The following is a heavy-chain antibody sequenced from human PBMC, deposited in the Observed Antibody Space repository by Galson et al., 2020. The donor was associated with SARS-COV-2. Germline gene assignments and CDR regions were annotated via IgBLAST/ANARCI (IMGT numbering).Heavy chain of an antibody. CDR1: GFTFTSSA. J-gene: IGHJ4*02. Sequence: SVKVSCKTSGFTFTSSAVQCVRQARRQRLEWIGWNVVGSGKTNHAQTFQERVTITSDMSTSTAYMELSSLRYEDTAVYYWAAFVARPVYWGQGTLVTVSS. V-gene: IGHV1-58*01. CDR2: NVVGSGKT. D-gene: IGHD6-6*01. CDR3: AAFVARPVY.